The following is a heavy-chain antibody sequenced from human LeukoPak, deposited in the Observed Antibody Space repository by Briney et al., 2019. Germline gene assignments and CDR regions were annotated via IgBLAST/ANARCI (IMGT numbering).Heavy chain of an antibody. CDR1: GFTFSSAW. Sequence: GGSLRLSCAASGFTFSSAWMSWVRQAPGKGLEWVGRIKSKTDGGTTDYAAPVKGRFTISRDDSKNTLYLQMNSLKTEDTAVYYCTTDFGYFDWLSLSYWGQGTLVTVSS. J-gene: IGHJ4*02. CDR3: TTDFGYFDWLSLSY. D-gene: IGHD3-9*01. V-gene: IGHV3-15*01. CDR2: IKSKTDGGTT.